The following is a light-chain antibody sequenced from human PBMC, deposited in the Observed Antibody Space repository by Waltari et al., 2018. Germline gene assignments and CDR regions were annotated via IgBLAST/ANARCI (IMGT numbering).Light chain of an antibody. CDR1: QGIGSW. V-gene: IGKV1-12*01. CDR2: GTS. Sequence: DIQMTQSPSSVSASVGDRVTITCRASQGIGSWLVWYQQKPGEAPKLLIYGTSTLKSGVPSRFGGSGSGTDFTLTISSLQPEDCATYYCQQANSFPRNFGQGTRVDIK. J-gene: IGKJ5*01. CDR3: QQANSFPRN.